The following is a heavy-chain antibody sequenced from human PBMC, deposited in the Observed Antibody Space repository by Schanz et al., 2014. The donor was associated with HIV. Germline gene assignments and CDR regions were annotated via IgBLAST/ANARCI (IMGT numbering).Heavy chain of an antibody. CDR1: GFTFSSYG. J-gene: IGHJ4*02. V-gene: IGHV3-30*18. Sequence: QVQLVESGGGVVQPGRSLRLSCAASGFTFSSYGIHWVRQAPGKGLEWVAVISYDGSNKYYADSVKGRFTISRDNSKNTLYLQMNSLRAEDTAIYYCAKDLSVHTSAYYRYWGQGTLVTVSS. D-gene: IGHD3-22*01. CDR3: AKDLSVHTSAYYRY. CDR2: ISYDGSNK.